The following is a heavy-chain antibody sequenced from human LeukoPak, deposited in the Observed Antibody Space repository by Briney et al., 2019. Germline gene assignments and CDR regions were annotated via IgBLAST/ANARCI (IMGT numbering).Heavy chain of an antibody. J-gene: IGHJ4*02. CDR3: AATEKWLAFDY. V-gene: IGHV4-4*02. D-gene: IGHD6-19*01. CDR2: FRYSGNT. CDR1: GGSISSSNW. Sequence: PSGTLSLTCAVSGGSISSSNWWSWVRQSPGKGLEWIGNFRYSGNTNYNPSLESRVTISLDTSKNQFSLKLSSVTAADTAVYYCAATEKWLAFDYWGQGILVTVSS.